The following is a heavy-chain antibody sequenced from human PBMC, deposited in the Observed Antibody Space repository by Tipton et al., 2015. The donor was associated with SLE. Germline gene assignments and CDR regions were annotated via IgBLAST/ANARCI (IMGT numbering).Heavy chain of an antibody. CDR3: ARGGDFSSSDYFAL. J-gene: IGHJ4*02. V-gene: IGHV3-53*01. Sequence: SLRLSCAASGFTFSSYSMNWVRQAPGKGLEWVSTIYSGGSTFYADSVMGRFTISRQNSKSTVFLQMNSLRAEDTALYSCARGGDFSSSDYFALWGQGTLVAVAS. D-gene: IGHD6-6*01. CDR2: IYSGGST. CDR1: GFTFSSYS.